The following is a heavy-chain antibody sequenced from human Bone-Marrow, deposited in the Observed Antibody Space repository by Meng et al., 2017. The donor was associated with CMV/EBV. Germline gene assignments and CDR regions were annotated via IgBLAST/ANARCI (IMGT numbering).Heavy chain of an antibody. J-gene: IGHJ4*01. CDR1: GYTFSDYF. Sequence: ASVKVSCKASGYTFSDYFLHWVRQAPGQGLEWMGWINPKSGVTNYAQRFQDRVTTTTDTSIRTVYMDLSSLTSDDTAFFYCARDLGVGAAGYWGQGTLVTVSS. CDR3: ARDLGVGAAGY. V-gene: IGHV1-2*02. CDR2: INPKSGVT. D-gene: IGHD3-3*01.